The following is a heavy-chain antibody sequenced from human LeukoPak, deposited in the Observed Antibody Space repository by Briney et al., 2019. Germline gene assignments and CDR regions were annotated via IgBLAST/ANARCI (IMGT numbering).Heavy chain of an antibody. D-gene: IGHD1-14*01. CDR2: INPNSGGT. J-gene: IGHJ4*02. CDR3: ARIGYNHYFDY. V-gene: IGHV1-2*02. Sequence: ASVKVSCKASGYTFTGYYLHWVRQAPGQGLEWMGWINPNSGGTNYAQTFQGRVTMTRDTSITTAYLELSRLRSDDTAVYYCARIGYNHYFDYWGQGTLVTVSS. CDR1: GYTFTGYY.